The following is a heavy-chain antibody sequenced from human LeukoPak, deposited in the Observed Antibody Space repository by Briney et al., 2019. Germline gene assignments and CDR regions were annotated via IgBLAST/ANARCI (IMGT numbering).Heavy chain of an antibody. J-gene: IGHJ4*02. CDR3: ARDLRGELPDY. Sequence: PSETLSLTCAVYGGSFSGYYWSWIRQPPGKGLEWIGEINHSGSTNYNPSLKSRVTTSVDTSKNQFSLKLSSVTAADTAVYYCARDLRGELPDYWGQGTLVTVSS. D-gene: IGHD3-16*01. V-gene: IGHV4-34*01. CDR2: INHSGST. CDR1: GGSFSGYY.